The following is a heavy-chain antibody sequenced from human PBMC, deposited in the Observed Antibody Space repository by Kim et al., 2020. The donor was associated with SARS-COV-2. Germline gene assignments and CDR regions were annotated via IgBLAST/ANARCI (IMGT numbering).Heavy chain of an antibody. V-gene: IGHV4-38-2*02. CDR3: ARGPPLNYYYDSSCPQGFFDY. D-gene: IGHD3-22*01. CDR2: IYHSGST. Sequence: SETLSLTCTVSGYSISSGYYWGWIRQPPGKGLEWIGSIYHSGSTYYNPSLKSRVTISVDTSKNQFSLKLSSVTAADTAVYYCARGPPLNYYYDSSCPQGFFDYWGQGTLVTVSS. CDR1: GYSISSGYY. J-gene: IGHJ4*02.